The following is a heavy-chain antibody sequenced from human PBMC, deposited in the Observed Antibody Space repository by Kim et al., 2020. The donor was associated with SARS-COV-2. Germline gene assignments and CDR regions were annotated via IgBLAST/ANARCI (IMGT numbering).Heavy chain of an antibody. CDR1: GFIFSSYE. V-gene: IGHV3-48*03. D-gene: IGHD1-1*01. CDR2: ISSGGDNV. J-gene: IGHJ6*02. CDR3: TRWNHAVSAFYGLNV. Sequence: GGSLRLSCAASGFIFSSYEMIWVRQAPGKGPEWVAYISSGGDNVTYADSVKGRFTISRDNAGNSLFLQMNSLRGEDTAIYYCTRWNHAVSAFYGLNVGGQGTAGTV.